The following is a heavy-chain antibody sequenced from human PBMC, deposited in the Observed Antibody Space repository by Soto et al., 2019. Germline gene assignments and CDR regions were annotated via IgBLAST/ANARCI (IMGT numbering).Heavy chain of an antibody. V-gene: IGHV1-8*01. CDR2: MNPNSGNT. D-gene: IGHD6-13*01. CDR3: AKDQGSSWYEIDY. J-gene: IGHJ4*02. Sequence: ASVKVSCKASGYTFTSYDINWVRQATGQGLEYLGWMNPNSGNTGYVQKFQGRVTMTRDTSISTAYMELSSLRSEDTAVYYCAKDQGSSWYEIDYWGQGTLVTVSS. CDR1: GYTFTSYD.